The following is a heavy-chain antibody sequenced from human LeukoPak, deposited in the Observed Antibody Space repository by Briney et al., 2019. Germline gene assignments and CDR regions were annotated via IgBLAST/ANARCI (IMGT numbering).Heavy chain of an antibody. J-gene: IGHJ6*02. CDR3: AAGSRGYYYYCGMDV. V-gene: IGHV1-58*01. CDR2: IVVGSGNT. Sequence: ASVKVSCKASGFTFTSSAVQWVRQARGQRLEWIGWIVVGSGNTNYAQKFQERVTITRDMSTSTAYMELSSLRSEDTAVYYCAAGSRGYYYYCGMDVWGQGTTVTVSS. D-gene: IGHD2-2*01. CDR1: GFTFTSSA.